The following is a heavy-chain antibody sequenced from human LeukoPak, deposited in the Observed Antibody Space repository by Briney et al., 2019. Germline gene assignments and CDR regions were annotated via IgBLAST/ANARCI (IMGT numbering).Heavy chain of an antibody. CDR1: GFTFSSYS. Sequence: GGSLRLSCAASGFTFSSYSMNWVRQAPGKGPEWVSSISSSSSYIYYADSVKGRFTISRDNAKNSLYLQMNSLRAEDTAVYYCARVPDILTVLGAFDIWGQGTMVTVSS. J-gene: IGHJ3*02. V-gene: IGHV3-21*01. CDR3: ARVPDILTVLGAFDI. D-gene: IGHD3-9*01. CDR2: ISSSSSYI.